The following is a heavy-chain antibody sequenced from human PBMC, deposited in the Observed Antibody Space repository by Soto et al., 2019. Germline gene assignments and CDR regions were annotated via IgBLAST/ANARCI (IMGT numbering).Heavy chain of an antibody. CDR2: INDAGRA. CDR1: GGSFSGYS. J-gene: IGHJ4*02. D-gene: IGHD3-10*01. V-gene: IGHV4-34*01. Sequence: QVQLQQWGAGLLKPSETLSLTCAVYGGSFSGYSWTWIRQSPGKGLEWIGQINDAGRANYNPSLSSRVPITVATSNNEFIRELRAVTAAANAVYYCARGLFSELHYSGGWYFVAYWGQSTLVTVSP. CDR3: ARGLFSELHYSGGWYFVAY.